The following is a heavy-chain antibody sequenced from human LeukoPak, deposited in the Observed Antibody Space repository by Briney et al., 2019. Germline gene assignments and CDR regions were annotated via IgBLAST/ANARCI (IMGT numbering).Heavy chain of an antibody. J-gene: IGHJ4*02. CDR1: GGTFSSYA. V-gene: IGHV1-69*05. Sequence: SVKVSCKAPGGTFSSYAISWVRQAPGQGLEWMGGIIPIFGTANYAQKFQGRVTITTDESTSTAYMELSSLRSEDTAVYYCAIDLNYYDSSGYVFDYWGQGTLVTVSS. CDR3: AIDLNYYDSSGYVFDY. D-gene: IGHD3-22*01. CDR2: IIPIFGTA.